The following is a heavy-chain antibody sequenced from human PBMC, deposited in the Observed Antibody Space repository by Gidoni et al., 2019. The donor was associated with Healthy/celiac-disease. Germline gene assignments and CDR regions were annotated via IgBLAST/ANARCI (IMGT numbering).Heavy chain of an antibody. V-gene: IGHV1-69*04. CDR1: GGTFSSYA. Sequence: QVQLVQSGAEVKKPGSSVKVSCKASGGTFSSYAISWVRQAPGQGLEWMGRIIPILGIANYAQKFQGRVTITADKSTSTAYMELSSLRSEDTAVYYCARARYSYGYDYGMDVWGQGTTVTVSS. D-gene: IGHD5-18*01. CDR3: ARARYSYGYDYGMDV. CDR2: IIPILGIA. J-gene: IGHJ6*02.